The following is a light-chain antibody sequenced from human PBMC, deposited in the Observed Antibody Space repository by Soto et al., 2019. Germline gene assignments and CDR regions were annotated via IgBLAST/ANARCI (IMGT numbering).Light chain of an antibody. V-gene: IGLV2-14*03. CDR3: SSYTSTSTYV. CDR2: DVS. J-gene: IGLJ1*01. CDR1: SYDVGNYNY. Sequence: QSALTQPASMSGPPGQSITISCIGTSYDVGNYNYVSWHQHHADRAPKLIIYDVSSRPSGVSDRFSGSKSGNTASLTISGLQPEDEANYYCSSYTSTSTYVFGTGTKVTVL.